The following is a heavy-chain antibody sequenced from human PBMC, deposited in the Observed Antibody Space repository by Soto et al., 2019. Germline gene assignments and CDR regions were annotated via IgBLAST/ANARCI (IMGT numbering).Heavy chain of an antibody. J-gene: IGHJ5*02. Sequence: ASVKVSCKASGYTFTAQYLHWVRKAPGEGLEWMGWTNPTTGATRYAQKFQGRVTMTRDTSMSTAYLEVRSLRPDDTAVYYCAKGDSSWVSWFDPWGQGTLVTVYS. CDR2: TNPTTGAT. D-gene: IGHD6-19*01. CDR1: GYTFTAQY. CDR3: AKGDSSWVSWFDP. V-gene: IGHV1-2*02.